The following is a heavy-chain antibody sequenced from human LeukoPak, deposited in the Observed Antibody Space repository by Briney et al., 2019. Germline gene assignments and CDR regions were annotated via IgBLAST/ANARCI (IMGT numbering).Heavy chain of an antibody. CDR3: AGDRNSDWYSPLDY. J-gene: IGHJ4*02. Sequence: GASVKVSCKASGGTFSSYAISWVRQAPGQGLEWMGRIIPILGIANYAQKFQGRVTITADKSTSTAYMELSSLRAEDTAIYYCAGDRNSDWYSPLDYWGQGSQVTVSP. CDR2: IIPILGIA. D-gene: IGHD6-19*01. CDR1: GGTFSSYA. V-gene: IGHV1-69*04.